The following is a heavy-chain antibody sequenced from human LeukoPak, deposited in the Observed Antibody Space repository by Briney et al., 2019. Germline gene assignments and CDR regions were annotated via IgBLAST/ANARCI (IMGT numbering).Heavy chain of an antibody. V-gene: IGHV3-53*01. J-gene: IGHJ6*03. D-gene: IGHD6-13*01. Sequence: GGSLRLSCAASGFTFSSYWMSWVRQPPGKGLEWLSLIDSSGNTFYADSVKGRFAISRDYLKNTLFLQMNSLRAEDTALYYCARDPVVASPGPFYYHYMDVWGKGTTVTVSS. CDR1: GFTFSSYW. CDR2: IDSSGNT. CDR3: ARDPVVASPGPFYYHYMDV.